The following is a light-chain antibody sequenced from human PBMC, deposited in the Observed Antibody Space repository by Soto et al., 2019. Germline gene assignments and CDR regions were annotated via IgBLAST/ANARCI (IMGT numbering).Light chain of an antibody. CDR1: SSDVGGYNY. Sequence: QSALTQPASVSGSPGQSITISCTGTSSDVGGYNYVSWYQQYPGKAPKHMIYEVTNRPSGVSNRFSGSKSGNTASLTISGLQAEDEADYYCTSYTGSNTSVFGTATKLTVL. CDR2: EVT. J-gene: IGLJ1*01. CDR3: TSYTGSNTSV. V-gene: IGLV2-14*01.